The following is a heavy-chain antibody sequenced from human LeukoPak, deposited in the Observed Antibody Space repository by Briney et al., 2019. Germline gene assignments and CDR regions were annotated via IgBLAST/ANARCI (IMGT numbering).Heavy chain of an antibody. CDR1: GFTFSSYE. CDR2: ISSSGSTI. J-gene: IGHJ4*02. Sequence: PGGSLRLSCAASGFTFSSYEMNWVRQAPGKGLEWVSYISSSGSTIYYADSVKGRFTISRDNAKNSLYLQMNSLRSEDTAVYYCASMVRGVTHWGQGTLVTVSS. V-gene: IGHV3-48*03. CDR3: ASMVRGVTH. D-gene: IGHD3-10*01.